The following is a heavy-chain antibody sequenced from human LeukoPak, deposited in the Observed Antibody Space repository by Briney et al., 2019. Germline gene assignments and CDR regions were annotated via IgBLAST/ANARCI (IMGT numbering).Heavy chain of an antibody. D-gene: IGHD6-13*01. CDR2: ISGSGGST. V-gene: IGHV3-23*01. Sequence: GGSLRLSCAASGFTFSSYAMSWVRQAPGKGLEWVSAISGSGGSTYYADSVKGRFTISRDNSKNTLYLQMNSLRAEDTAVYYCAKFNSGSAAAFDAEYFQHWGQGTLVTVSS. CDR3: AKFNSGSAAAFDAEYFQH. CDR1: GFTFSSYA. J-gene: IGHJ1*01.